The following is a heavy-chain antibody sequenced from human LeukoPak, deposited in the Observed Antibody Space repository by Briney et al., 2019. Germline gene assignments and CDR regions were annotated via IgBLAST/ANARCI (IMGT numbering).Heavy chain of an antibody. J-gene: IGHJ4*02. V-gene: IGHV1-2*02. CDR3: ARGHSDLDY. Sequence: ASVKVSCKPPGYTFTSYYLHWVRQAPGQGLEWMGWIDPNSGGTNYAQNFPGRVTMTRDTSISTAYMELSSLRSDDTAVYYCARGHSDLDYWGQGTLVTVSS. CDR1: GYTFTSYY. D-gene: IGHD2-21*02. CDR2: IDPNSGGT.